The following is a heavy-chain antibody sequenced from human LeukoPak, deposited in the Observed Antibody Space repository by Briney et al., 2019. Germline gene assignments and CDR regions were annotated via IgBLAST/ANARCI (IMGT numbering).Heavy chain of an antibody. CDR3: ARVAEWDLTIYYFDY. J-gene: IGHJ4*02. CDR2: MSYDGSSK. Sequence: GGSLRLSCAASGFTFSTYVMYWVRQAPGKGLEWVAVMSYDGSSKYYADSVKGRFTVSRDNSKNTLYLQMNSLRAEDTAVYYCARVAEWDLTIYYFDYWGQGTLVTVSS. D-gene: IGHD1-26*01. V-gene: IGHV3-30-3*01. CDR1: GFTFSTYV.